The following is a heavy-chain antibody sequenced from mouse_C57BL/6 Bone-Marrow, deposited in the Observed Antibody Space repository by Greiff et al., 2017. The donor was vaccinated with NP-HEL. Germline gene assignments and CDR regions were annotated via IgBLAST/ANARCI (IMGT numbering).Heavy chain of an antibody. CDR2: IDPENGDT. J-gene: IGHJ1*03. D-gene: IGHD1-1*01. V-gene: IGHV14-4*01. CDR3: TDSITTVVATEYFDV. Sequence: VQLKQSGAELVRPGASVKLSCTASGFNIKDDYMHWVKQRPEQGLEWIGWIDPENGDTEYASKFQGKATITADPSSNTAYLQLSSLTSEDTAVYYCTDSITTVVATEYFDVWGTGTTVTVSS. CDR1: GFNIKDDY.